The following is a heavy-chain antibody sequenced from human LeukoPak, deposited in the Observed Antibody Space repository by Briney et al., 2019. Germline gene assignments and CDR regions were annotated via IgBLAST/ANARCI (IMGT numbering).Heavy chain of an antibody. J-gene: IGHJ5*02. Sequence: SETLSLTCTVSGGSISSYYWSWIRQPAGKGLEWIGRIYTSGSTNYNPSLKSRVTMSVDTSKNQFSLKLSSVTAADTAVYYCARDGITMVRGYDIPNWFDPWGQGTLVTVPS. D-gene: IGHD3-10*01. CDR1: GGSISSYY. V-gene: IGHV4-4*07. CDR2: IYTSGST. CDR3: ARDGITMVRGYDIPNWFDP.